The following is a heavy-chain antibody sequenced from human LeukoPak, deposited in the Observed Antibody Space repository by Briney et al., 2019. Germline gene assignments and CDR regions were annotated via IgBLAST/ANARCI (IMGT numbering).Heavy chain of an antibody. CDR1: GFTFSSYA. CDR2: ISYDGSNK. CDR3: AKARTVTMWWSFDL. J-gene: IGHJ2*01. Sequence: PGRSLRLSCAASGFTFSSYAMHWVRQAPGKGLEWVAVISYDGSNKYYADPVKGRFTISRDNSKSTLYLQMNTLRAEDTAVYYCAKARTVTMWWSFDLWGRGTLVTVSS. V-gene: IGHV3-30-3*01. D-gene: IGHD4-17*01.